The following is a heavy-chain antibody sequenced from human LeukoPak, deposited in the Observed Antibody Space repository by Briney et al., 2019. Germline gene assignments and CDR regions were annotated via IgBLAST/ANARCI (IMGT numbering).Heavy chain of an antibody. CDR3: ARGSYGHIDH. D-gene: IGHD3-16*01. CDR2: FYISENT. CDR1: GGSITSYY. J-gene: IGHJ4*02. Sequence: PSETLSLTCTVSGGSITSYYWMWLRQPAGKGLEWIGRFYISENTKQYRPSLQTRVTVSPDTSKNQFSLKLNSLTAADTAVYCARGSYGHIDHWGQGILVTVSA. V-gene: IGHV4-4*07.